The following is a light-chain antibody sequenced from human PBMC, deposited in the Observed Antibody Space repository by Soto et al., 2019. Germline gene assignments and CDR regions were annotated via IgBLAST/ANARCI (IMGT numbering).Light chain of an antibody. CDR1: QSVSSN. J-gene: IGKJ1*01. CDR2: GAS. V-gene: IGKV3-15*01. Sequence: EIVMTQSPATLSVSPGERATLSCRASQSVSSNLAWYQQKPGQAPRLLIYGASTRATGIPSRFSGSGSGTEFTLTISTLQPDDFATYYCQHYSSYSRTFGQGTKVDIK. CDR3: QHYSSYSRT.